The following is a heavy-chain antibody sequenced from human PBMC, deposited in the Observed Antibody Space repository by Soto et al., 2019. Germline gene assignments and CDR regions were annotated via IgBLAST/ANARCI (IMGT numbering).Heavy chain of an antibody. CDR1: GYTFTSYD. J-gene: IGHJ3*02. CDR3: ARVLVGATTGAFDI. D-gene: IGHD1-26*01. CDR2: ISAYNGNT. V-gene: IGHV1-18*01. Sequence: ASVKVSCKASGYTFTSYDISWVRQAPGQGLEWMGWISAYNGNTNYAQKLQGRVTMTTDTSTSTAYMELRSLRSDDTAVYYCARVLVGATTGAFDIWGQGTMVTVSS.